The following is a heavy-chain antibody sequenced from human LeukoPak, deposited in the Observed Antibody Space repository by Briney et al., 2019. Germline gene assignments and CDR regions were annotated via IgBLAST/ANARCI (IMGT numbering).Heavy chain of an antibody. CDR3: ARDEAAAGSYYYYYYMDV. Sequence: ASVKVSCKASGYTFTGYYMHWVRQAPGQGLEWMGWINPNSGGTNYAQKFQGRVTMTRDTSISTAYMELSRLRSDDTAVYYCARDEAAAGSYYYYYYMDVWGKGTTVTVSS. J-gene: IGHJ6*03. CDR2: INPNSGGT. CDR1: GYTFTGYY. D-gene: IGHD6-13*01. V-gene: IGHV1-2*02.